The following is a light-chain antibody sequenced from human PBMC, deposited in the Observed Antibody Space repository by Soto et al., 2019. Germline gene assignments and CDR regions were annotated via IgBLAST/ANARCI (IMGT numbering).Light chain of an antibody. V-gene: IGKV3-15*01. J-gene: IGKJ2*01. CDR3: QQLTARRFS. CDR1: QSVSIL. CDR2: GAT. Sequence: EIVMTQSPATLSVSPGERATLSCRASQSVSILLAWYQQKPGQAPRLLVHGATTRATGIPSRFSGSGSGTEFTLTISGLQPEDFATYYCQQLTARRFSFGQGTKVDIK.